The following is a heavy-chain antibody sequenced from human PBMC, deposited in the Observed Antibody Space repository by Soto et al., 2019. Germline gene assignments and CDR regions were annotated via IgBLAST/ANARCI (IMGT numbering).Heavy chain of an antibody. Sequence: PGGSLRLSCAAPGFTFSSYAMSWVRQAPGKGLEWVSAISGSGGSTYYADSVKGRFTISRDNSKNTLYLQMNSLRAEDTAVYYCAKGELNYDILTGYYYYYYYGMNVWGQGTTVTVSS. CDR2: ISGSGGST. J-gene: IGHJ6*02. CDR1: GFTFSSYA. CDR3: AKGELNYDILTGYYYYYYYGMNV. D-gene: IGHD3-9*01. V-gene: IGHV3-23*01.